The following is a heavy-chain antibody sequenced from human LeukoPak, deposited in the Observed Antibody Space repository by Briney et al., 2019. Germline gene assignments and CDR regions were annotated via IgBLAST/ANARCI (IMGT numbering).Heavy chain of an antibody. CDR3: ARYQTGTMFAV. V-gene: IGHV4-39*07. CDR1: GASINSDTYY. Sequence: PSETLSLTCTVSGASINSDTYYWGWIRQPPGKGLEWIGTHSHSGSAYYNPSLRSRITMSLDTSENQLSLKLYSVTAADTAIYYCARYQTGTMFAVWGQGTLVTISS. CDR2: HSHSGSA. J-gene: IGHJ4*02. D-gene: IGHD1/OR15-1a*01.